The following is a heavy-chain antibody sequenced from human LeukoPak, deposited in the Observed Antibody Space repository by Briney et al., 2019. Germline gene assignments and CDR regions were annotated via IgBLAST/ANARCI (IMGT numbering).Heavy chain of an antibody. J-gene: IGHJ4*02. CDR2: IIHILGIA. Sequence: SVKVSCKASGGTFSSYAFSWVRQAPGQGLEWMGRIIHILGIANYAQRFQGRVTITADKSTSTAYMELSSLRSEDTAVYYCARVEPYSSLGYYFDYWGQGTQVTVSS. V-gene: IGHV1-69*04. CDR1: GGTFSSYA. CDR3: ARVEPYSSLGYYFDY. D-gene: IGHD5-12*01.